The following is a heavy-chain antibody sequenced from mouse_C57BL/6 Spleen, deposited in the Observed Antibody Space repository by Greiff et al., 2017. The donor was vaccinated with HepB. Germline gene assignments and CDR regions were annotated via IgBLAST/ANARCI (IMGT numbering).Heavy chain of an antibody. Sequence: VQLQQSGAELVKPGASVKLSCKASGYTFTEYTIHWVKQRSGQGLEWIGWFYPGSGSIKYNEKFKDKATLTADKSSRTVYMELSRLTSEDSAVDFCARHAYDSNYEGGYYFDYWGQGTTLTVSS. J-gene: IGHJ2*01. V-gene: IGHV1-62-2*01. CDR2: FYPGSGSI. CDR1: GYTFTEYT. D-gene: IGHD2-5*01. CDR3: ARHAYDSNYEGGYYFDY.